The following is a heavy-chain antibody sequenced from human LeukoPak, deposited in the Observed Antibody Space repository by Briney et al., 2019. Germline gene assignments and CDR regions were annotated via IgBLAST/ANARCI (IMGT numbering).Heavy chain of an antibody. CDR1: GGTFSSYA. CDR3: ARAYSSRLWSGPHYYMDV. CDR2: IIPIFGTA. J-gene: IGHJ6*03. D-gene: IGHD6-13*01. V-gene: IGHV1-69*13. Sequence: SVKVSCKASGGTFSSYAISWVRQAHGQGLEWMGVIIPIFGTANYAQKFQGRVTITADESTSTAYMELSSLRSEDTAVYYCARAYSSRLWSGPHYYMDVWGKGTTVTISS.